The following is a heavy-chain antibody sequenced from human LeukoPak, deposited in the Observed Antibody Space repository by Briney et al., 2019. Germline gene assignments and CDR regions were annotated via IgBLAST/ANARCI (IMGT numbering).Heavy chain of an antibody. J-gene: IGHJ4*02. Sequence: GGSLRLSCAASGFTFSSYGMHWVRQAPGKGLEGVAFIRYDGSNKYYADSVKGRFTISRDNSKNTLYLQMNSLRAEDTAVYYCARGQVRTTVASGYWGQGTLVTVSS. CDR2: IRYDGSNK. CDR3: ARGQVRTTVASGY. V-gene: IGHV3-30*02. D-gene: IGHD4-23*01. CDR1: GFTFSSYG.